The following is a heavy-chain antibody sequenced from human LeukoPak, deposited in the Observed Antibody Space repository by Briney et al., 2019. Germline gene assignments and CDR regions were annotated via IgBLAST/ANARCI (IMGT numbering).Heavy chain of an antibody. J-gene: IGHJ4*02. CDR2: ISSSSSYI. CDR1: GFTFSSYS. Sequence: AGGSLRLSCAASGFTFSSYSMNWVRQAPGKGLEWVSSISSSSSYIYYADSVKGRFTISRDNAKNSLYLQMNSLRAEDTAVYYCARGQLLGYCSGGSCPTFLDYWGQGTLVTVSS. D-gene: IGHD2-15*01. V-gene: IGHV3-21*01. CDR3: ARGQLLGYCSGGSCPTFLDY.